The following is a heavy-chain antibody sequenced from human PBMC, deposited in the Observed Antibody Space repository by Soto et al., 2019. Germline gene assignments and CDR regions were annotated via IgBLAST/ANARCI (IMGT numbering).Heavy chain of an antibody. V-gene: IGHV5-10-1*01. J-gene: IGHJ4*02. Sequence: GESLKISCKGSGYSFAGYGITWVRQKPGKGVEWMGRIDPSDSQTYYSPSFRGHVTISATKSITTVFLQWSSLRASDTAMYYCARQIYDSDTGPNFQYYFDSWGQGTPVTVSS. CDR2: IDPSDSQT. CDR3: ARQIYDSDTGPNFQYYFDS. D-gene: IGHD3-22*01. CDR1: GYSFAGYG.